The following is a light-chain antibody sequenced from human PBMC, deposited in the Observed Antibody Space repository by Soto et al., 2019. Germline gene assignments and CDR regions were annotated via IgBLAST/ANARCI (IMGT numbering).Light chain of an antibody. V-gene: IGKV3-11*01. CDR3: QQRSNWP. J-gene: IGKJ4*01. Sequence: EIVLTQSPATLPLSPGERATLSCRASQSVSSYLAWYQQKPGQAPRLLIYDASNRATGIPARFSGSGTGTDFTITISSLEPEDFAVYYCQQRSNWPFGGGTKVEIK. CDR1: QSVSSY. CDR2: DAS.